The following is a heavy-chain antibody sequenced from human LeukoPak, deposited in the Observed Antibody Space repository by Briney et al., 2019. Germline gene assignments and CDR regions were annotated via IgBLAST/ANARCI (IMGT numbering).Heavy chain of an antibody. D-gene: IGHD3-10*01. CDR3: ARGDYYGSENWFDP. V-gene: IGHV4-4*07. J-gene: IGHJ5*02. CDR1: GASISSYD. Sequence: SETLSLTCTVSGASISSYDWSWIRPPAGRGLGWIGRIYTSGSTNYNPSLKSRVTMSVDTSKNQFSLKLSSVTAADTAVYYCARGDYYGSENWFDPWGQGTLVTVSS. CDR2: IYTSGST.